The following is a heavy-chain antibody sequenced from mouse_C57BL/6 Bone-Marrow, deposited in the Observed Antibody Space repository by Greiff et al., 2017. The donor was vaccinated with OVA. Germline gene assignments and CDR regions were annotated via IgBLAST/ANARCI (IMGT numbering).Heavy chain of an antibody. D-gene: IGHD3-1*01. CDR3: ARHSRGFDY. V-gene: IGHV5-12*01. CDR1: GFTFSDYY. J-gene: IGHJ2*01. CDR2: ISNGGGST. Sequence: EVHLVESGGGLVQPGGSLKLSCAASGFTFSDYYMYWVRQTPEKRLEWVAYISNGGGSTYYPDTVKGRFTISRDNAKNTLYLQMSRLKSEDTAMYYCARHSRGFDYWGQGTTLTVSS.